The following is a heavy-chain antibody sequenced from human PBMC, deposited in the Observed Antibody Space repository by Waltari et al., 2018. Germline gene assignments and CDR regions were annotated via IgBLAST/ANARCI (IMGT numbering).Heavy chain of an antibody. CDR1: GFTFSAYG. CDR2: ILSDGSKK. J-gene: IGHJ3*01. D-gene: IGHD4-17*01. V-gene: IGHV3-30*02. Sequence: QVQLVESGGGVVRPGGSLRLSCAASGFTFSAYGLHWVRQAPGKGLEWLASILSDGSKKYFADSGKGRFTISRDNAKNTLYLQMNSLRAEDTAVYYCAKGLGVTNNDGFHVWGQGTMVTVSS. CDR3: AKGLGVTNNDGFHV.